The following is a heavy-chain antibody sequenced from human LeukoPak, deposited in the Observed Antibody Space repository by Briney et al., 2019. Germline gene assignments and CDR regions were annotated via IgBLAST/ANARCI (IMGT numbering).Heavy chain of an antibody. CDR2: IYHSGST. CDR3: ARQGSVAGTGGSDY. CDR1: GYSISSGYY. D-gene: IGHD6-19*01. J-gene: IGHJ4*02. V-gene: IGHV4-38-2*01. Sequence: PSETLSLTCAVSGYSISSGYYWGWIRQPPGKGLEWIGSIYHSGSTYYNPSLKSRVTISVDTSKNQFSLKLSSVTAADTAVYYCARQGSVAGTGGSDYWGQGTLVTVSS.